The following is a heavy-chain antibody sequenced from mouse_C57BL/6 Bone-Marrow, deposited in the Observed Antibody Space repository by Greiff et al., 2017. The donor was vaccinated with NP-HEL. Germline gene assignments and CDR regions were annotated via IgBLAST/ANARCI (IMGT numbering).Heavy chain of an antibody. CDR2: IDPSDSYT. J-gene: IGHJ4*01. D-gene: IGHD2-4*01. CDR3: ARGDDYVYYAMDY. Sequence: VQLQQPGAELVKPGASVKLSCKASGYTFTSYWMQWVKQRPGQGLEWIGEIDPSDSYTNYNQKFKGKATLTVDTSSSTAYMQLSSLTSEDSAVYYCARGDDYVYYAMDYWGQGTSVTVSS. CDR1: GYTFTSYW. V-gene: IGHV1-50*01.